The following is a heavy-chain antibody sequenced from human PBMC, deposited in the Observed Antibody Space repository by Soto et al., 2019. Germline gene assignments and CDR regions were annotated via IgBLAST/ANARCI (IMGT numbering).Heavy chain of an antibody. V-gene: IGHV4-31*03. CDR3: ASYCSSTSCFHLDY. Sequence: SETLSLTCTVSGGSISSGGYYWSWIRQHPGKGLEWIGYIYYSGSTYYNPSLKSRVTISVDTSKNQFSLKLSSVTAADTAVYYCASYCSSTSCFHLDYWGQGTLVTVSS. CDR1: GGSISSGGYY. CDR2: IYYSGST. J-gene: IGHJ4*02. D-gene: IGHD2-2*01.